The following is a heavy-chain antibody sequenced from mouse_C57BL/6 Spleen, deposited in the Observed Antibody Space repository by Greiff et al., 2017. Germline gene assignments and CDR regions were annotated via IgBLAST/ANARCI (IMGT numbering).Heavy chain of an antibody. CDR2: ISYDGSN. V-gene: IGHV3-6*01. CDR3: ARDDYDGPYYYAMDY. CDR1: GYSITSGYY. D-gene: IGHD2-4*01. Sequence: EVHLVESGPGLVKPSQSLSLTCSVTGYSITSGYYWNWIRQFPGNKLEWMGYISYDGSNNYNPSLKNRISITRDTSKNQFFLKLNSVTTEDTATYYCARDDYDGPYYYAMDYWGQGTSVTVSS. J-gene: IGHJ4*01.